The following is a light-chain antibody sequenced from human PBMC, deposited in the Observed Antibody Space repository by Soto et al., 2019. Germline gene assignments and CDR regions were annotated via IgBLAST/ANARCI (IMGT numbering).Light chain of an antibody. CDR2: GAS. J-gene: IGKJ1*01. V-gene: IGKV3-15*01. CDR3: RQYTIWGRT. Sequence: EIVMTQSPATLSVSPGEGVTLSCRASQSVSSNLACYQQKPGQAPRLLIYGASTRATGIPARFSGSGSGTEFTLTISSLQSEDFGIYYCRQYTIWGRTCGLGTNVEIK. CDR1: QSVSSN.